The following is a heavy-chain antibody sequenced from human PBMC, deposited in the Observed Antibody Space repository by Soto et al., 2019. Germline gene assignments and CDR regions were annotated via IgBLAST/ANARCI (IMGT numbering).Heavy chain of an antibody. CDR2: ITDTGGDA. J-gene: IGHJ4*02. V-gene: IGHV3-23*01. CDR3: ANWGKSGSDY. D-gene: IGHD3-16*01. Sequence: GGSLRLSCVASGITFRSRAMSWDRQAPGEGLEWVAVITDTGGDAKYADSVRGRFTISRDNSKNTLYLQMNSLRAEDTAVYYCANWGKSGSDYWGQGTLVTVSS. CDR1: GITFRSRA.